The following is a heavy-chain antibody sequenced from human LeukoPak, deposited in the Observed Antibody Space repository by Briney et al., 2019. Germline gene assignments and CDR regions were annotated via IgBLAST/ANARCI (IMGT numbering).Heavy chain of an antibody. CDR1: GGSFSGYY. Sequence: SETLSLTCAVYGGSFSGYYWSWIRQPPGKGLEWIGEINHSGSTNYNPSLKSRVTISVDTSQKQFSLKLSSVTAADTAVYYCVADSGYWRTEHWGQGTLVTVSS. D-gene: IGHD3-22*01. CDR3: VADSGYWRTEH. V-gene: IGHV4-34*01. CDR2: INHSGST. J-gene: IGHJ1*01.